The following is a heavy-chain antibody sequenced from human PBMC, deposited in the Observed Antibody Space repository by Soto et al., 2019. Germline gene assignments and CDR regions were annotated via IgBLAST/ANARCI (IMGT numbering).Heavy chain of an antibody. D-gene: IGHD5-12*01. Sequence: QVQLVQSGAEVKKPGSSVKVSCKASGRTFRHSAISWVRQAPGQGLEWMAGIIPIFGTANYAQKFQGRVTVTADEYTSTAYMELYSLSSEDTAVYYCAIPPEGGYKDGMDVWGQGPTVTVSS. V-gene: IGHV1-69*01. CDR1: GRTFRHSA. CDR2: IIPIFGTA. CDR3: AIPPEGGYKDGMDV. J-gene: IGHJ6*02.